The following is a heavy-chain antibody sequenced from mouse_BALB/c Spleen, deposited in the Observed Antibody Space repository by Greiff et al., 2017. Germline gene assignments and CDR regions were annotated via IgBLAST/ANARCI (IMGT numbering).Heavy chain of an antibody. CDR3: ARGGNYYAMDY. CDR1: GFTFSSYG. CDR2: INSNGGST. Sequence: EVMLVESGGGLVQPGGSLKLSCAASGFTFSSYGMSWVRQTPDKRLELVATINSNGGSTYYPDSVKGRFTISRDNAKNTLYLQMSSLKSEDTAMYYCARGGNYYAMDYWGQGTSGTVSS. J-gene: IGHJ4*01. D-gene: IGHD2-1*01. V-gene: IGHV5-6-3*01.